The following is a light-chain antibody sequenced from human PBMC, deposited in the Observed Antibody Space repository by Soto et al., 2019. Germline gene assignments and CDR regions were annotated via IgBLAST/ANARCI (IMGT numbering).Light chain of an antibody. CDR1: QSVSRN. J-gene: IGKJ3*01. CDR3: QQYDSRPFT. CDR2: GAS. V-gene: IGKV3-15*01. Sequence: EIVMTQSPGTLSVSPGETATLSCRASQSVSRNFAWYQQKPGQAPRLLIYGASIRATGISARFSGSGSGTEFTLTISYLQSEDFAVYSCQQYDSRPFTFGPGTKVDIK.